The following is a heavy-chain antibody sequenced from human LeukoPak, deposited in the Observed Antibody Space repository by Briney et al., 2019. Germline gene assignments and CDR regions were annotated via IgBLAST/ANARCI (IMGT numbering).Heavy chain of an antibody. CDR3: ARLTWGWWTVVAATYFDY. D-gene: IGHD2-15*01. CDR2: IYPGDSDT. Sequence: KGGESLKISCKGSGYSFTSYWIGWVRQMPGKGLEWMGIIYPGDSDTRYSPSFQGQVTISADKSISTAYLQWSSLKASDTAMYYCARLTWGWWTVVAATYFDYWGQGTLVTVSS. V-gene: IGHV5-51*01. J-gene: IGHJ4*02. CDR1: GYSFTSYW.